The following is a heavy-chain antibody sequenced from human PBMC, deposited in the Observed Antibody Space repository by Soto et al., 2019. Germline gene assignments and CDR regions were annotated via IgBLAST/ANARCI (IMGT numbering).Heavy chain of an antibody. Sequence: GESLNLSCKFSGYSFTSYWIGCVLQMPGKGLEWMGIIYPGDSDTKYRPSFQGQVTISADKSISTAYLQWSSLKASDTAMYYCARPNNYDTMDYWGQGTLVTVSS. J-gene: IGHJ4*02. V-gene: IGHV5-51*01. D-gene: IGHD3-22*01. CDR3: ARPNNYDTMDY. CDR2: IYPGDSDT. CDR1: GYSFTSYW.